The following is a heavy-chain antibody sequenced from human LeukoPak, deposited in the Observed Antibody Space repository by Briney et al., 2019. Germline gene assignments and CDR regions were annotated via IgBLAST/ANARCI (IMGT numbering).Heavy chain of an antibody. CDR2: IYSDGNT. CDR3: VRDLT. J-gene: IGHJ5*02. Sequence: GGSLRLSCAASGFTFTTYSMNWVRQAPGKGPEWVSVIYSDGNTYYADSVKGRFTISRDNSKNTLYLQMNSLRAEDTAVYYCVRDLTWGQGTLVTVSS. V-gene: IGHV3-53*01. CDR1: GFTFTTYS.